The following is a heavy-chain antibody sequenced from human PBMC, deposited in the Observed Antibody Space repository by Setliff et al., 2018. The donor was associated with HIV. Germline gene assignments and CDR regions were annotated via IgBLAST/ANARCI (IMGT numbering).Heavy chain of an antibody. CDR3: ARIPNHSSGFDY. D-gene: IGHD3-22*01. Sequence: RASVKVSCKASGGTFRSHEISWVRQAPGQGLEWMGGIVPILNTGNYAPKFQGRVTITADESTTTAYMELSSLRSEDTAVYYCARIPNHSSGFDYWGQGTSVTVSS. J-gene: IGHJ4*02. V-gene: IGHV1-69*13. CDR1: GGTFRSHE. CDR2: IVPILNTG.